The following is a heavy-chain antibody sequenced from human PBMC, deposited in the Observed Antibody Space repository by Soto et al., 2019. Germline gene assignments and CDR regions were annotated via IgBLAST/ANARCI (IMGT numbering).Heavy chain of an antibody. CDR2: INSDGSST. Sequence: PGGSLRLSCAASGFTFSSYWMHWVRQAPGKGLVWVSRINSDGSSTSYADSVKGRFTISRDNAKNTLYLQMNSLRAEGTAVYYCTPDRPHYDILPGYYNLGAFEIWGQGTMVTVSS. D-gene: IGHD3-9*01. V-gene: IGHV3-74*01. CDR1: GFTFSSYW. J-gene: IGHJ3*02. CDR3: TPDRPHYDILPGYYNLGAFEI.